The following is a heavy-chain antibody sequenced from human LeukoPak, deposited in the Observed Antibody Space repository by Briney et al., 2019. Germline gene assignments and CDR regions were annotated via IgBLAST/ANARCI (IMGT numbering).Heavy chain of an antibody. CDR3: ARVKTMIVVVTLFDY. D-gene: IGHD3-22*01. V-gene: IGHV1-18*01. CDR1: GYTFTNYG. CDR2: ISGYNGNT. Sequence: ASVKVSCKASGYTFTNYGITWVRQAPGQGLEWMGWISGYNGNTNYAQNLQGRVTMTRDTSISTAYMELSRLRSDDTAVYYCARVKTMIVVVTLFDYWGQGTLVTVSS. J-gene: IGHJ4*02.